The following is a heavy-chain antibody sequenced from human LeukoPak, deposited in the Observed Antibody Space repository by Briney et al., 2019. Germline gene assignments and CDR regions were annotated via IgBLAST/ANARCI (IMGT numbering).Heavy chain of an antibody. CDR3: ARDAYRDGSGSSPNWFDP. D-gene: IGHD5-18*01. CDR1: GYTFTNYY. CDR2: INPSGGST. Sequence: ASVKVSCKTSGYTFTNYYIHWVRQAPGHGLEWMGIINPSGGSTNYAQKFQGRVTMTRNTSTNTVSMDLSSLTSDDTAIYYCARDAYRDGSGSSPNWFDPWGQGILVTVSS. V-gene: IGHV1-46*01. J-gene: IGHJ5*02.